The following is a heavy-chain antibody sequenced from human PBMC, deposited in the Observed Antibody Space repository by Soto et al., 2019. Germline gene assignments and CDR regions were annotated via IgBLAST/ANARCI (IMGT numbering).Heavy chain of an antibody. CDR2: IVVGTGNT. CDR1: GFTFGTSA. V-gene: IGHV1-58*02. Sequence: QNQLVQSGPEVKKPGTSVKVSCKASGFTFGTSAIHWVRQARGHRLEWIGWIVVGTGNTKYAQTFKERAPINSDMPKSTAYRELSTLTSEHTAIYYCAADRVPTDSYHGVDPWGQGTLVTVSS. D-gene: IGHD2-2*01. CDR3: AADRVPTDSYHGVDP. J-gene: IGHJ5*02.